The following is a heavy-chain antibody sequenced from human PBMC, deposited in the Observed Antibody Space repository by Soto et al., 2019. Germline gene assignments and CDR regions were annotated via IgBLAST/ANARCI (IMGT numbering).Heavy chain of an antibody. D-gene: IGHD3-3*02. J-gene: IGHJ6*02. V-gene: IGHV1-3*01. Sequence: GASVKVSCKASGYTFTSYAMHWVRQAPGQRLEWMGWINAGNGNTKYSQKFQGRVTITRDTSASTAYMELSSLRSEDTAVYYRARVGQPILGGQEYYYYYGMDVWGQGTTVTVSS. CDR2: INAGNGNT. CDR1: GYTFTSYA. CDR3: ARVGQPILGGQEYYYYYGMDV.